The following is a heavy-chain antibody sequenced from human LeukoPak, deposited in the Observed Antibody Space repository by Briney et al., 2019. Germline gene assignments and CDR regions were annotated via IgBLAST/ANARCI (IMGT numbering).Heavy chain of an antibody. CDR2: INPNSGGT. V-gene: IGHV1-2*02. J-gene: IGHJ4*02. CDR3: ARDRSVEVRGDY. D-gene: IGHD3-10*01. Sequence: ASVKVSCKASGYTFTGYYMHWVRQAPGQGLEWMGWINPNSGGTNYAQKFQGRVTMTRDTSISTAYMELSRLRSDDMAVYYCARDRSVEVRGDYWGQGTLVTVSS. CDR1: GYTFTGYY.